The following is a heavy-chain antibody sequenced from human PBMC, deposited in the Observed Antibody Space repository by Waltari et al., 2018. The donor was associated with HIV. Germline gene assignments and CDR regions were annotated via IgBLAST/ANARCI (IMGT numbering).Heavy chain of an antibody. V-gene: IGHV3-49*05. Sequence: EVHLMESGGGLVKPGRSLRLSCRGSGFTVGDYGLSWFRQAPGKGLEWVGFITSEAYGGTAEYAASVTGRFTISREDSKSTAYMQMNRLESEDTGVYFCSRPSGPLHSYGMDVWGQGTTVIVSS. CDR3: SRPSGPLHSYGMDV. CDR2: ITSEAYGGTA. D-gene: IGHD1-26*01. CDR1: GFTVGDYG. J-gene: IGHJ6*02.